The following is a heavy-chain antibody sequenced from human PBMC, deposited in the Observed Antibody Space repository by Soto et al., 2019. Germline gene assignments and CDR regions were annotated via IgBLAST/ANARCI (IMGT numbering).Heavy chain of an antibody. CDR3: ARSPFCRGGRCHSVYFHY. CDR2: IWYDGGNK. CDR1: GFTFSSYV. Sequence: PGGSLRRSCAASGFTFSSYVMHCVRQAPCKGLEWVGVIWYDGGNKYYADSVKARFTISRDNYKNTLYLQMNSLRAEDTALYYCARSPFCRGGRCHSVYFHYSCQGTLVTVSP. D-gene: IGHD2-15*01. J-gene: IGHJ4*02. V-gene: IGHV3-33*01.